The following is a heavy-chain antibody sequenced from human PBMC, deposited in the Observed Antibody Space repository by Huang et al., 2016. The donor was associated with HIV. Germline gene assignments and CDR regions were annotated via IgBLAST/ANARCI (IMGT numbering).Heavy chain of an antibody. J-gene: IGHJ4*02. V-gene: IGHV3-30*18. CDR2: ISYDGSNK. CDR1: GFSFSTYG. D-gene: IGHD1-26*01. Sequence: VQLVESGGGVVQPGRSLRLACAASGFSFSTYGLHWFRQGPGKGLEWVAVISYDGSNKYYAHSVKGRFTISRDTSENKVYLQMNILRHEDTAVYYCAKDGADEEWDIDYWGQGTLVTVSS. CDR3: AKDGADEEWDIDY.